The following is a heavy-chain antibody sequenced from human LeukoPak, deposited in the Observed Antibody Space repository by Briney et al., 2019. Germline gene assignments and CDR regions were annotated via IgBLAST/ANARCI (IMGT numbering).Heavy chain of an antibody. D-gene: IGHD3-3*01. CDR2: ISGDGGST. Sequence: GGSLRLSCAASGFTFDDYAMHWVRQAPGKGLEWVSLISGDGGSTYYADSVKGRFTISRDNSKNSLYLQMNSLRTEDTALYHCAKDMARARDFWSGYYSGGIDYWGQGTLVTVSS. CDR3: AKDMARARDFWSGYYSGGIDY. V-gene: IGHV3-43*02. J-gene: IGHJ4*02. CDR1: GFTFDDYA.